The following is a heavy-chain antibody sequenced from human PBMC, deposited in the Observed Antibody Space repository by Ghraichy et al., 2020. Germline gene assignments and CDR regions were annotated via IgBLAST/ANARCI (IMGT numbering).Heavy chain of an antibody. Sequence: TLSLTCAVYGGSFSGYYWSWIRQPPGKGLEWIGEINHSGSTNYNPSLKSRVTISVDTSKNQFSLKLSSVTAADTAVYYCARIRGQWLVFFSPDAFDIWGQGTMVTVSS. V-gene: IGHV4-34*01. CDR3: ARIRGQWLVFFSPDAFDI. D-gene: IGHD6-19*01. J-gene: IGHJ3*02. CDR1: GGSFSGYY. CDR2: INHSGST.